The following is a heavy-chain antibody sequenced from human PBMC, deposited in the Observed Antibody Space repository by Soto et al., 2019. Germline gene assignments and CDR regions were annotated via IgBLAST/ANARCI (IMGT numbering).Heavy chain of an antibody. Sequence: EVQLLESGGGFVQPGGSLRLSCAVSGFTFTSYAITWVRQAPGKGLEWVSAISGSGGSEFYADSVKGRFTISRDNSKNTLYLQMKSLRAEDTALYYCAKGDTTMITYYYAMDVWGQGTTVTVSS. D-gene: IGHD5-18*01. J-gene: IGHJ6*02. CDR1: GFTFTSYA. CDR2: ISGSGGSE. V-gene: IGHV3-23*01. CDR3: AKGDTTMITYYYAMDV.